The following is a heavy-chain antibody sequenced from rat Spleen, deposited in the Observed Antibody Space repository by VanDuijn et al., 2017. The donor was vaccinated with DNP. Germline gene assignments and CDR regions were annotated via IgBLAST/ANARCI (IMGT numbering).Heavy chain of an antibody. CDR3: TSNPHVRTAAPFDY. J-gene: IGHJ2*01. CDR2: ISTGGGSS. V-gene: IGHV5-31*01. CDR1: GFIFSNYW. D-gene: IGHD3-8*01. Sequence: EVQLVESGGGPVQPGRSLKLSCVASGFIFSNYWMTWIRQAPGKGLEWVAYISTGGGSSYYRDSVKGRFTISRDNAQSTLYLQVNSLRSEDTATYYCTSNPHVRTAAPFDYWGQGVMVTVSS.